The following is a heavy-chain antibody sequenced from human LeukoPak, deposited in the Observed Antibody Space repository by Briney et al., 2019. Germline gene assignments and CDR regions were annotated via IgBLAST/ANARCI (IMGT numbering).Heavy chain of an antibody. D-gene: IGHD1-1*01. J-gene: IGHJ4*02. CDR1: GFTFNDYE. CDR3: AREGTVGYYFDY. CDR2: ISSSGRTI. V-gene: IGHV3-48*03. Sequence: PGGSLILSCAASGFTFNDYEMNWVRQAPGKGLEWISYISSSGRTIFYADSVKGRSTISRDNARNSLYLQMNSLRAEDTAVYYCAREGTVGYYFDYWGQGTLVTVSS.